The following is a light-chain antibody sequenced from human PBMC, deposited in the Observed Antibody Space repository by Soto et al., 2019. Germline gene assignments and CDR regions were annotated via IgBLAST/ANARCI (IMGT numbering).Light chain of an antibody. J-gene: IGKJ1*01. Sequence: DIQMTQSPSSLSASVGDRVTITCRASQSIGRYLHWYQQKPGKAHKVMIYAASSLQSGVPSRFSGSGSGTDFTLTISSLQPEDCATYYCQQSFSALWTFGQGTKVEIK. CDR1: QSIGRY. V-gene: IGKV1-39*01. CDR3: QQSFSALWT. CDR2: AAS.